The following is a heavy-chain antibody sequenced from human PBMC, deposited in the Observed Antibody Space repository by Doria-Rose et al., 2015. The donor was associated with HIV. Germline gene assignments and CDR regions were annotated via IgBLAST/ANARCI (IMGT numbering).Heavy chain of an antibody. CDR2: IFSDDER. CDR3: ARIKSSRWYHKYYFDF. V-gene: IGHV2-26*01. J-gene: IGHJ4*02. D-gene: IGHD6-13*01. Sequence: QITLKVSGPVPVKPTETLTLTCTVSGVSLSSPGMGVSWIRQPPGKALEWLANIFSDDERSYKPSLKSRLTISRGTSKSQVVLTMTDMDPVDTATYYCARIKSSRWYHKYYFDFWGQGTLVIVSA. CDR1: GVSLSSPGMG.